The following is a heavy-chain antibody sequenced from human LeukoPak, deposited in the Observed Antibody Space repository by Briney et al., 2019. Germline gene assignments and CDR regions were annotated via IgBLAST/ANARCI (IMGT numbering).Heavy chain of an antibody. D-gene: IGHD2-15*01. CDR1: GFIFSNYE. CDR2: ISSGGSTI. CDR3: APLYCSVGSCYSDAFDI. V-gene: IGHV3-48*03. Sequence: GGSLRLSCVASGFIFSNYEMNWVRQAPGKGLEWLSYISSGGSTIYYADSVRGRFTISRDNAKNSLYLQMDSLGAEGTAVYYCAPLYCSVGSCYSDAFDIWGQGTMVTVSS. J-gene: IGHJ3*02.